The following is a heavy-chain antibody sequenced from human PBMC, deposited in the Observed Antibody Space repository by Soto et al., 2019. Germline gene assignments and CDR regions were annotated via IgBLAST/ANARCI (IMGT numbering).Heavy chain of an antibody. V-gene: IGHV3-66*01. CDR1: GFTVSNYH. Sequence: VQLVESGGGLVQPGESLRLSCAASGFTVSNYHMTWVRQAPGKGLEWVSAVYADGATSHADSVKDRFTVSRDNSRTTLNLQMSGLRAEDTAVYYCAKSGGGLDYWGQGTLVTVSS. J-gene: IGHJ4*02. CDR3: AKSGGGLDY. CDR2: VYADGAT. D-gene: IGHD3-10*01.